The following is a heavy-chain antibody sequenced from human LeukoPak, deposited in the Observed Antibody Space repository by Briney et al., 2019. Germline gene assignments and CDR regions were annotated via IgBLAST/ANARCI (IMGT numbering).Heavy chain of an antibody. CDR3: ARFYYDSSGYYCLDY. D-gene: IGHD3-22*01. CDR1: GFTFSSYS. CDR2: ISSSSSYI. J-gene: IGHJ4*02. V-gene: IGHV3-21*01. Sequence: GGSLRLSCAASGFTFSSYSMNWVRQAPGKGLEWVSSISSSSSYIYYADSVKGRFTISRDNAKNPLYLQMNSLRAEDTAVYYCARFYYDSSGYYCLDYWGQGTLVTVSS.